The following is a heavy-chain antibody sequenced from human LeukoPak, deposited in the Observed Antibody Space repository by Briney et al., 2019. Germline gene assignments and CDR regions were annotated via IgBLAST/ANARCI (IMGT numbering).Heavy chain of an antibody. CDR1: GFTFSSYW. J-gene: IGHJ6*04. CDR2: IWYDGSNK. V-gene: IGHV3-33*08. Sequence: GGSLRLSCAASGFTFSSYWMSWVRQAPGKGLEWVAVIWYDGSNKYYADSVKGRFTISRDNSKNTLYLQMNSLRAEDTAVYFCARGYGSGSPLYYYYGMDVWGKGTTVTVSS. CDR3: ARGYGSGSPLYYYYGMDV. D-gene: IGHD3-10*01.